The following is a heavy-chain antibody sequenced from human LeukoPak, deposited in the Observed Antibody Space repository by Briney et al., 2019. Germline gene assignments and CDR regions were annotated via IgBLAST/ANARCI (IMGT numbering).Heavy chain of an antibody. J-gene: IGHJ3*02. Sequence: PSETLSLTCAVSGDSISSNYCWRWVRQFPGKGLEWIGEVYRRGSTSYNPSLKSRVVKSIDKSKNQYSLNLNSVTAADTAMYYCGRHAYGDSSAAFDIWGQGTMVIVSS. CDR2: VYRRGST. CDR1: GDSISSNYC. D-gene: IGHD2-21*01. V-gene: IGHV4-4*02. CDR3: GRHAYGDSSAAFDI.